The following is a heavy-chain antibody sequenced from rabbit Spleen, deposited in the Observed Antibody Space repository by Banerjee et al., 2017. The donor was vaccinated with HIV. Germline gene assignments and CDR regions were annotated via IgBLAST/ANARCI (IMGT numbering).Heavy chain of an antibody. Sequence: QSLEESGGDLVKPGASLTLTCTASGFSFSGGYFMCWVRQAPGKGLEWIACIYSVSGSTWYASWAKGRFTISKTSSTVTLKMTSLTAADTATYFCARTGVSGEHDYFQLWGQGTLVTVS. V-gene: IGHV1S40*01. J-gene: IGHJ4*01. CDR2: IYSVSGST. D-gene: IGHD1-1*01. CDR1: GFSFSGGYF. CDR3: ARTGVSGEHDYFQL.